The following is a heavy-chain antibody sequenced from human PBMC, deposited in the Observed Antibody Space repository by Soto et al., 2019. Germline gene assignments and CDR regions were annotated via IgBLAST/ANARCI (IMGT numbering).Heavy chain of an antibody. J-gene: IGHJ4*02. CDR1: GGSFSGYY. V-gene: IGHV4-34*01. CDR3: ARGYGYSSSPRVY. CDR2: INHSGST. Sequence: SETLSLTCAVYGGSFSGYYWSWIRQPPGKGLEWIGEINHSGSTNYNPSLKSRVTISVDTSKNQFSLKLSSVTAADTAVYYCARGYGYSSSPRVYWGQGTLVTVSS. D-gene: IGHD6-6*01.